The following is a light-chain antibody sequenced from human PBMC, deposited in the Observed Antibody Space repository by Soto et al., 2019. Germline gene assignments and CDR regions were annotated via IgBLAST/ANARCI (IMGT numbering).Light chain of an antibody. CDR2: DTS. CDR3: QQYGSSPIT. V-gene: IGKV3D-20*01. J-gene: IGKJ5*01. CDR1: QSVSSSY. Sequence: IVLTLSPATLSSSPGERATLSCGASQSVSSSYVAWYQHKPGLAPRLLIHDTSSRAIGIPDRFSGSKSGTNFTLTIRRMEPEDVGMYYCQQYGSSPITFGQGTRLEIK.